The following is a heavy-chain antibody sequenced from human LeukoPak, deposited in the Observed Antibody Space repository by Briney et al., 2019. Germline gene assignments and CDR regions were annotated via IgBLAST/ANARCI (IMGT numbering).Heavy chain of an antibody. V-gene: IGHV4-59*01. CDR3: ARDYYGSLGWFDP. CDR1: GGPISSYY. D-gene: IGHD3-10*01. CDR2: IYYSGST. Sequence: SETLSLTCTVSGGPISSYYWSWIRQPPEKGLEWIGYIYYSGSTNYNPSLKSRVTISVDTSKNQFSLKLSSVTAADTAVYYCARDYYGSLGWFDPWGQGTLVTVSS. J-gene: IGHJ5*02.